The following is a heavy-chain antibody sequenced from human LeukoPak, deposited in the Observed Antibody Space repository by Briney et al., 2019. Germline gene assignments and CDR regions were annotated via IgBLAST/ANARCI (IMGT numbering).Heavy chain of an antibody. J-gene: IGHJ4*02. D-gene: IGHD5-12*01. CDR3: AREAGGYSGARYYFDY. V-gene: IGHV3-21*01. Sequence: GGSLRLSCAASGFTFSSYSMNWVRQAPGKGLEWVSSISSSSSYIYYADSVKGRFTISRDNAKNSLYLQMNSLRAEDTAVYYCAREAGGYSGARYYFDYWGQGTLVTVSS. CDR2: ISSSSSYI. CDR1: GFTFSSYS.